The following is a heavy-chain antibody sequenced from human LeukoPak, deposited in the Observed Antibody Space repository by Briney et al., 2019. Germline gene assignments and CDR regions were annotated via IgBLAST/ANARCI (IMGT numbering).Heavy chain of an antibody. V-gene: IGHV3-7*01. CDR3: ARERPGSASAFDY. CDR2: IKHDGSEK. Sequence: GGSLRLSCAASGFTFSTYWMSWVRQAPGKGLQWVANIKHDGSEKNYVDSVKGRFTISKDNAKNSLSLQMSSLRVEDTAIYYCARERPGSASAFDYWGQGTLVTVSS. J-gene: IGHJ4*02. D-gene: IGHD6-25*01. CDR1: GFTFSTYW.